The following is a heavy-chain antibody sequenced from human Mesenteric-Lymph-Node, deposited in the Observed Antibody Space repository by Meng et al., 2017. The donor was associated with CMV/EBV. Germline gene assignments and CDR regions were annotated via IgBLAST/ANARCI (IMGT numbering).Heavy chain of an antibody. J-gene: IGHJ4*02. Sequence: ASGYTFISYYMHWVRQAPGQGLEWMGIINPSGGSTSYAQKFQGRVTMTRDTSTSTVYMELSSLRSEDTAVYYCARARGVVPAAPTTYWGQGTLVTVSS. CDR3: ARARGVVPAAPTTY. D-gene: IGHD2-2*01. V-gene: IGHV1-46*01. CDR2: INPSGGST. CDR1: GYTFISYY.